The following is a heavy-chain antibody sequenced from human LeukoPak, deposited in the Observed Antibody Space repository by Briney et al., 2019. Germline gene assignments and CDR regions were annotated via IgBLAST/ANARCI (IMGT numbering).Heavy chain of an antibody. D-gene: IGHD3-3*01. J-gene: IGHJ6*03. CDR2: IKEDGSEK. CDR3: ARGSRGTIFGAVVYYYYYMDV. CDR1: GFTFSNYW. Sequence: GGSLRLSCAASGFTFSNYWMSWVRQAPGKGLEWVANIKEDGSEKYYVDSLKGRFSISRDNAKNALYLQVDSLRAEDTAVYCCARGSRGTIFGAVVYYYYYMDVWGKGTTVTVSS. V-gene: IGHV3-7*01.